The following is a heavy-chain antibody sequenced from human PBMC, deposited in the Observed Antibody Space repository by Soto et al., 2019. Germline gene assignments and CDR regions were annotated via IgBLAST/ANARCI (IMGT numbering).Heavy chain of an antibody. CDR1: GGAISSGGYS. CDR2: IYHSGST. Sequence: SETLSLTCAVSGGAISSGGYSWSWIRQPPGKGLEWIGYIYHSGSTYYNPSLKSRVTISVDRSKNQFSLKLSYVTAADTAEYYCAKAWGLGPVAADYWGQGTLVTVSS. CDR3: AKAWGLGPVAADY. V-gene: IGHV4-30-2*01. J-gene: IGHJ4*02. D-gene: IGHD6-19*01.